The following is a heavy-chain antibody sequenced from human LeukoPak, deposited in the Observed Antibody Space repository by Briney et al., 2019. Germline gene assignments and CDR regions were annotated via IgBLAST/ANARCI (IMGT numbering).Heavy chain of an antibody. V-gene: IGHV3-21*01. J-gene: IGHJ4*02. Sequence: GGSLRLSCAASGFTFSSYSMNWVRQAPGKGLEWVSSISSSSSYIYYADSVKGRFTISRDNAKNSLYLQMNSLRAEDTAVYYCARGLMAVAGTVDHWGQGTLVTVSS. CDR3: ARGLMAVAGTVDH. CDR1: GFTFSSYS. CDR2: ISSSSSYI. D-gene: IGHD6-19*01.